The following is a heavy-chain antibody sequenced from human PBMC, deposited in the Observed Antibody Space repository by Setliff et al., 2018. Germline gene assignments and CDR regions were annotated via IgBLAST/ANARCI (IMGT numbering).Heavy chain of an antibody. CDR1: GYTFSDYL. Sequence: ASVKVSCKASGYTFSDYLIHWVRQAPGLRPEWIGRVDCNSGSVHYAQNFQSRVSVTRDPSTTTAFMELSSLRSDDTAIYYCARDRKEVVISPSQAAFDIWGQGTMVTVSS. V-gene: IGHV1-46*01. J-gene: IGHJ3*02. D-gene: IGHD3-22*01. CDR2: VDCNSGSV. CDR3: ARDRKEVVISPSQAAFDI.